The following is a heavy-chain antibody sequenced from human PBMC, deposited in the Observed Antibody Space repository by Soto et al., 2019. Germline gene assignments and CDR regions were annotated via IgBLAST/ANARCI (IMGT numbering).Heavy chain of an antibody. CDR1: CGSISSSSYY. CDR2: IYYSGST. Sequence: SETLSLTCTVSCGSISSSSYYWGWIRQPPGKGLEWIGSIYYSGSTYYNPSLKSRVTISVDTSKNQFSLKLSSVTAADTAVYYCARTYYDFWSGYYNWFDPWGQGTLVTVSS. CDR3: ARTYYDFWSGYYNWFDP. V-gene: IGHV4-39*01. D-gene: IGHD3-3*01. J-gene: IGHJ5*02.